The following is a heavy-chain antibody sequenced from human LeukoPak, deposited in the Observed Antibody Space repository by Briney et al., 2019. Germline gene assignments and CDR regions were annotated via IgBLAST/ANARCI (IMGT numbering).Heavy chain of an antibody. CDR3: ARSSYSSSSSV. J-gene: IGHJ3*01. V-gene: IGHV3-7*03. CDR1: GFTFGGFW. CDR2: INSDGSEG. D-gene: IGHD6-6*01. Sequence: GGSLRLSCAVSGFTFGGFWMSWSRQAPGKGLEWVASINSDGSEGYYADVVKGRFTISRDNAKNSLYLQINSLRAEDTAVYYCARSSYSSSSSVWGQGTMVTVSS.